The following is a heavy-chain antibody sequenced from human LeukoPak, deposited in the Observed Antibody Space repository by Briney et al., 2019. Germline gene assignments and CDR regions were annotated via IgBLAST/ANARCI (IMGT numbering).Heavy chain of an antibody. D-gene: IGHD3-3*01. CDR1: GGSISSYY. CDR3: ARNQGYYDFWSGSSCYYYGMDV. Sequence: SETLSLTCTVSGGSISSYYWSWIRQPPGKGLEWIGYIYYSGSTNYNPSLKSRVTISVDTSKNQFSLKLSSVTAADTAVYYCARNQGYYDFWSGSSCYYYGMDVWGQGTTVTVSS. CDR2: IYYSGST. V-gene: IGHV4-59*01. J-gene: IGHJ6*02.